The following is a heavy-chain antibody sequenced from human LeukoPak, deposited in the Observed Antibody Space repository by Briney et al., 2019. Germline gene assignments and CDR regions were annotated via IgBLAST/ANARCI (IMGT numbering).Heavy chain of an antibody. CDR2: ISYDTNIK. CDR1: GFTFRSYG. D-gene: IGHD3-10*01. CDR3: AKYYYGSGSYSFDY. V-gene: IGHV3-30*18. Sequence: GGSLRLSCAASGFTFRSYGMHWVRQAPGKGLEWVAVISYDTNIKSYADSVKGRFTISRDNSKNTLYLQMNSLRAEDTAIYYCAKYYYGSGSYSFDYWGQGTLVTVSS. J-gene: IGHJ4*02.